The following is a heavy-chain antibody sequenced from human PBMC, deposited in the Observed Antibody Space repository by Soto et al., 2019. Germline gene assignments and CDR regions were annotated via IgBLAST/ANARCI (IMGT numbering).Heavy chain of an antibody. CDR1: GYTFTSYY. Sequence: ASVKVSCKASGYTFTSYYMHWVRQAPGQGLEWMGIINPSGGSTSYAQKFQGRVTMTRDTSTSTVYMELSSLRSEDTAVYYCARARDYDYIWGSYRYPWFDPWGQGTPVTVSS. J-gene: IGHJ5*02. CDR3: ARARDYDYIWGSYRYPWFDP. V-gene: IGHV1-46*01. CDR2: INPSGGST. D-gene: IGHD3-16*02.